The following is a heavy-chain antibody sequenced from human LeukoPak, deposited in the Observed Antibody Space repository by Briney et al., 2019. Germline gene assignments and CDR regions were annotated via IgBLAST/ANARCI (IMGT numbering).Heavy chain of an antibody. CDR1: GFTFSSYA. CDR3: ARERPQGYFDY. V-gene: IGHV3-30-3*01. CDR2: ISYDGSNK. Sequence: PGRSLRLSCAPSGFTFSSYAMHWVRQAPGKGLEWVAVISYDGSNKYYADSVKGRFTISRDNSKNTLYLQMNSLRAEDTAVYYCARERPQGYFDYWGQGTLVTVSS. J-gene: IGHJ4*02.